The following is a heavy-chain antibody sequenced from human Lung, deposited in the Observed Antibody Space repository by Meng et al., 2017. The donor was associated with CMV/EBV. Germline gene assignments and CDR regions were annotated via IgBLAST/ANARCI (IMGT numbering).Heavy chain of an antibody. Sequence: SCKAPGYTFTSYDINWVRQATGQGLEWMGLMNPNSGNTGYAQKFQGRVTITRNTSIGTAYMELSSLRSEDTAVYYCARWGVNMVYDYWGQGTLVTVSS. CDR2: MNPNSGNT. J-gene: IGHJ4*02. CDR3: ARWGVNMVYDY. CDR1: GYTFTSYD. D-gene: IGHD2-8*01. V-gene: IGHV1-8*03.